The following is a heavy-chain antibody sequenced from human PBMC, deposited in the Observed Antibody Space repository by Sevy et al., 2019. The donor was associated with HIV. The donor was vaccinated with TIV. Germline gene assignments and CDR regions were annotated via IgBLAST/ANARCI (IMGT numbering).Heavy chain of an antibody. J-gene: IGHJ1*01. CDR2: ISAYNRDT. D-gene: IGHD1-26*01. CDR3: ARAPSGSQGPGQYFHY. V-gene: IGHV1-18*01. CDR1: GYTFTSYI. Sequence: ASVKVSCKTSGYTFTSYIISWVRQAPGQGLEWMGRISAYNRDTKYAQKLQGRVTMTTDTSTSTAYMELRSLKSDDTAAYYCARAPSGSQGPGQYFHYWGQGTLVTVSS.